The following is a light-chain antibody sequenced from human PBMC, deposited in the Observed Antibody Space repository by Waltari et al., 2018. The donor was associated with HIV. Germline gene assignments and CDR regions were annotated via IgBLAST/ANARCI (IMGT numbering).Light chain of an antibody. CDR3: QAWDTDTTSVI. J-gene: IGLJ2*01. V-gene: IGLV3-1*01. Sequence: ELTQPPSVSVSPGQRASITSSGEKLGHKSTSWDQQKSGQSPVLVMYQDTKRPSGIPERFSGSNSGNTATLTISGTQAMDEADYYCQAWDTDTTSVIFGGGTKLTVL. CDR2: QDT. CDR1: KLGHKS.